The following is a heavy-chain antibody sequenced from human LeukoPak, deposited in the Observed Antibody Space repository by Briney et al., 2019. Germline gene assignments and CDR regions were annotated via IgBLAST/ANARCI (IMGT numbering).Heavy chain of an antibody. CDR2: INHSGST. Sequence: SETLSLTCAVYGGSFSGYYWSWIRQPPGKGLEWIGEINHSGSTNYNPSLKSRVTMSVDTSKNQFSLKLSSVTAADTAVYYCARVVVFGVVSSDYYYYYMDVWGKGTTVTVSS. D-gene: IGHD3-3*01. CDR3: ARVVVFGVVSSDYYYYYMDV. V-gene: IGHV4-34*01. CDR1: GGSFSGYY. J-gene: IGHJ6*03.